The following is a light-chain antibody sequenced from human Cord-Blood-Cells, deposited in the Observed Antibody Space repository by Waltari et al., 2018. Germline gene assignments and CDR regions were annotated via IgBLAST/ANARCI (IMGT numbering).Light chain of an antibody. CDR3: QQYDNLSWT. Sequence: DIQMTQSPSSLSASVGDRVTITCQASQDISNYLNWYQQKPGKATKLLIYDASNLETGVPSRFSGGGSGTDFTFTISSLQPEDIATYYCQQYDNLSWTFGQGTKVEIK. J-gene: IGKJ1*01. CDR2: DAS. CDR1: QDISNY. V-gene: IGKV1-33*01.